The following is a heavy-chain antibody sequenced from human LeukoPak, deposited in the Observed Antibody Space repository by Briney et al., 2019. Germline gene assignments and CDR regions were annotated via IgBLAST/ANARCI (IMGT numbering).Heavy chain of an antibody. V-gene: IGHV3-48*01. D-gene: IGHD4/OR15-4a*01. CDR1: GFTFNNAW. CDR3: ARRAGAYSHPYDY. Sequence: LPGGSLRLSCAASGFTFNNAWMSWVRQAPGKGLEWVSYISSSSSTIYYADSVKGRFTISRGNAKNSLYLQMNSLRAEDTAVYYCARRAGAYSHPYDYWGQGTLVTVSS. CDR2: ISSSSSTI. J-gene: IGHJ4*02.